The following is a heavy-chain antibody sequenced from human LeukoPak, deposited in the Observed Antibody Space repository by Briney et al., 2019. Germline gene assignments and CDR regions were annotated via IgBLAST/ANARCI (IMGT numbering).Heavy chain of an antibody. D-gene: IGHD2-2*01. CDR2: INHSGST. CDR1: GGSFSGYY. Sequence: SETLSLTCAVYGGSFSGYYWSWIRQSPGKGLEWIGEINHSGSTNYNPSLKSRVTISVDTSKSQFSLKLSSVTAADTAVYYCARRGLLGNIVVVPAARGVLAYWGQGTLVTVSS. J-gene: IGHJ4*02. V-gene: IGHV4-34*01. CDR3: ARRGLLGNIVVVPAARGVLAY.